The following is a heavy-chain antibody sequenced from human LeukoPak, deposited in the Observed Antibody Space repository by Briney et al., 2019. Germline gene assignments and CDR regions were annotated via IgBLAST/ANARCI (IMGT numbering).Heavy chain of an antibody. Sequence: GRSLRLSCAASGFTFGDYAMHWVRQAPGKGLEWVSGISWNSGSIGYADSVKGRFTISRDNAKNSLYLQMNSLRAEDTALYYCAKSPVGEGDSYFDYWGQGTLVTVSS. D-gene: IGHD3-16*01. V-gene: IGHV3-9*01. J-gene: IGHJ4*02. CDR3: AKSPVGEGDSYFDY. CDR2: ISWNSGSI. CDR1: GFTFGDYA.